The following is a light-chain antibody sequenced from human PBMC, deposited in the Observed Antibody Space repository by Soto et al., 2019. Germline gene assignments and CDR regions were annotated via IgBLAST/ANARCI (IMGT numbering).Light chain of an antibody. Sequence: EIVMTQSPATLSVSPGERATLSCRASQSVSSNLAWYQQKPGQAPRPLIYGASTRATGIPARFSGSGSGTEFTLTISSLQSEDFAVYYCQQYNNWSVTFGGGTKVDIK. CDR3: QQYNNWSVT. CDR2: GAS. V-gene: IGKV3-15*01. CDR1: QSVSSN. J-gene: IGKJ4*01.